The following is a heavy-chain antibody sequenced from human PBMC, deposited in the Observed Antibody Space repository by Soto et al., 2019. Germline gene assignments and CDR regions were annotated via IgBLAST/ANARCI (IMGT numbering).Heavy chain of an antibody. D-gene: IGHD6-13*01. V-gene: IGHV3-30-3*01. CDR2: ISYDGSNK. Sequence: QVQLVESGGGVVQPGRSLRLSCAASGFTFSSYAMHWVRQAPGKALEGVAVISYDGSNKYYADSVKGRFTISRDNSKNTMYLQMNSLRAEDTAMYYCARDREQQLVYFYYWGQGTLVTVSS. J-gene: IGHJ4*02. CDR3: ARDREQQLVYFYY. CDR1: GFTFSSYA.